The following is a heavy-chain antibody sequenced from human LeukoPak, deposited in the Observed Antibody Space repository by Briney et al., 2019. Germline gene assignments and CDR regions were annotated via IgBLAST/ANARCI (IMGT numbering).Heavy chain of an antibody. J-gene: IGHJ4*02. CDR3: ARNFIGYCSGGSCYFDY. D-gene: IGHD2-15*01. V-gene: IGHV3-21*01. CDR1: GFTFSSYS. Sequence: PGGSLRLSCAASGFTFSSYSMNWVRQAPGKGLEWVSSISSSSSYIYYADSVKGLFTISRDNAKNSLYLQMNSLRAEDTAVYYCARNFIGYCSGGSCYFDYWGQGTLVTVSS. CDR2: ISSSSSYI.